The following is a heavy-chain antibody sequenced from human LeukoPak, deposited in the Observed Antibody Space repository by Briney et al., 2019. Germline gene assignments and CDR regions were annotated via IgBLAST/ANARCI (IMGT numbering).Heavy chain of an antibody. CDR2: IGSSSNNI. CDR1: GFTFSSYA. CDR3: AKSRCTSVDCYTFDS. V-gene: IGHV3-21*01. J-gene: IGHJ4*02. Sequence: GGSLRLSCAASGFTFSSYAMSWVRQAPGKGLEWVSYIGSSSNNIYYADSVKGRFTISRDNAKNSLFLQMNSLRAEDTAVYYCAKSRCTSVDCYTFDSWGRGTLVTVSS. D-gene: IGHD2-2*02.